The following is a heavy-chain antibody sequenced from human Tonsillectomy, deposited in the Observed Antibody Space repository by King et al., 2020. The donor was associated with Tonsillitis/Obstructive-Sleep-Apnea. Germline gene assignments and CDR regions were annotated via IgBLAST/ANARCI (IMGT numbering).Heavy chain of an antibody. J-gene: IGHJ4*02. CDR1: GYTLTELS. Sequence: VQLVQSGAEVKKPGASVKVYCKVSGYTLTELSMHWVRQAPGKGLEWMGGFDPEDGETIYAQKFQGRVTMTENTSTDTAYMELSSLRSEDTAVYYCATAGGYYGSGSNRALDYWGQGTLVTVSS. D-gene: IGHD3-10*01. CDR3: ATAGGYYGSGSNRALDY. V-gene: IGHV1-24*01. CDR2: FDPEDGET.